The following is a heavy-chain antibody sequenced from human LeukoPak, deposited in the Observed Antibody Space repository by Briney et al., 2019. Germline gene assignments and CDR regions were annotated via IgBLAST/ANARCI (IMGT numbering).Heavy chain of an antibody. CDR3: ARGPGGYYYCSSGYYLSGFYFDY. J-gene: IGHJ4*02. D-gene: IGHD3-22*01. Sequence: ASVKVSCKASGYTFTGYYMHWVRQAPGQGLEWMGWINPNSGGTNYAQKFQGRVTMTRDTSISTAYMELSRLRSDDTAVYYCARGPGGYYYCSSGYYLSGFYFDYWGQGTLVTVSS. V-gene: IGHV1-2*02. CDR1: GYTFTGYY. CDR2: INPNSGGT.